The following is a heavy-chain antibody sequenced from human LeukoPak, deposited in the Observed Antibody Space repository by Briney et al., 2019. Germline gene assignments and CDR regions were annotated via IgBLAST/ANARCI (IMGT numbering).Heavy chain of an antibody. V-gene: IGHV5-51*01. J-gene: IGHJ6*03. D-gene: IGHD3-3*01. CDR1: GYSFTSYW. Sequence: GESLKISCKGSGYSFTSYWIGWVRQMPGKGLEWMGIIYPGDSDTRYSPSFQGQVTISADKPISTAYLQWSSLKASDTAMYYCARQGRFLNYYYYMDVWGKGTTVTVSS. CDR2: IYPGDSDT. CDR3: ARQGRFLNYYYYMDV.